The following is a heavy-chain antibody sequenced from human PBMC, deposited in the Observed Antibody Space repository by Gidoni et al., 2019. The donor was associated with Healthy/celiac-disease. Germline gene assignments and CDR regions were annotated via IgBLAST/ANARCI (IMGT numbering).Heavy chain of an antibody. CDR2: INPNSGGT. J-gene: IGHJ4*02. Sequence: QVQLVQSGAEVTKPGASVKVSCKASGYTFTGYYIHWVRQAPGQGLEWMGRINPNSGGTNYAQKFQGRVTMTRDTSISTAYMELSRLRSDDTAVYYCAREQSPHYDILTGYQGTFDYWGQGTLVTVSS. D-gene: IGHD3-9*01. CDR3: AREQSPHYDILTGYQGTFDY. CDR1: GYTFTGYY. V-gene: IGHV1-2*06.